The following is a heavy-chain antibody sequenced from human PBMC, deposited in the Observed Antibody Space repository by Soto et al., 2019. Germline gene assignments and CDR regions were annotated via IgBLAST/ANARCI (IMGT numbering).Heavy chain of an antibody. CDR3: ALRSMAVVPEY. J-gene: IGHJ4*02. D-gene: IGHD3-22*01. Sequence: PSETLSLTYHLPGYSISSFYFKWIRQPPGKGLESIGYLYYGRSAKYNPSLKSRVTLSVVTSTNQCSLTLSSMTASDTAVYYCALRSMAVVPEYWGQGTLVT. CDR1: GYSISSFY. V-gene: IGHV4-59*01. CDR2: LYYGRSA.